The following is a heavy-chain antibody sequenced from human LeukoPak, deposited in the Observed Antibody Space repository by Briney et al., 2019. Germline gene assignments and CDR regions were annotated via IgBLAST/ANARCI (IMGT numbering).Heavy chain of an antibody. CDR1: GFTFSDNY. Sequence: GGSLRLSCAASGFTFSDNYMTWIRQAPGKGLEWVSYISNGGTTTKYADSVEGRFTISRDNAKNFLYLQMNSLRAEDTAVHFCASEPRLLGHWGQGTLVTVSS. CDR3: ASEPRLLGH. V-gene: IGHV3-11*04. J-gene: IGHJ4*02. D-gene: IGHD6-25*01. CDR2: ISNGGTTT.